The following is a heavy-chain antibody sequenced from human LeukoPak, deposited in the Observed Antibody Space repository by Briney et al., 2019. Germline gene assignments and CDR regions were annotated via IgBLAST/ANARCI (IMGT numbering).Heavy chain of an antibody. CDR3: ARETGGSGSSDLDY. CDR1: GGSISSYY. CDR2: IYYSGST. D-gene: IGHD3-10*01. Sequence: SETLSLACTVSGGSISSYYWSWIRQPPGKGLEWIGYIYYSGSTYYNPSLKSRVTISVDTSKNQFSLKLSSVTAADTAVYYCARETGGSGSSDLDYWGQGTLVTVSS. J-gene: IGHJ4*02. V-gene: IGHV4-59*12.